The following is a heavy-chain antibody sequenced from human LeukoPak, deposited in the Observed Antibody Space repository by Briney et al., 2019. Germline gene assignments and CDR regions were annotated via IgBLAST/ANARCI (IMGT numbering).Heavy chain of an antibody. Sequence: ASVKVSCKPSGYTFTGYYLHWVRQAPGQALEWMGWMNPNTGATMYAQKFQDRVSMSRGTSSSTAYMDLTSLRSDDTAVYFCARDRVGSGWPRPYYFEFWGQGTLVTVSS. D-gene: IGHD6-19*01. V-gene: IGHV1-2*02. CDR3: ARDRVGSGWPRPYYFEF. J-gene: IGHJ4*02. CDR1: GYTFTGYY. CDR2: MNPNTGAT.